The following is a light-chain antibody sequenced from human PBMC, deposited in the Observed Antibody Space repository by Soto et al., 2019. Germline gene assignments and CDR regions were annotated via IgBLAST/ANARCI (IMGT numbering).Light chain of an antibody. Sequence: QSVLTQPASVSGSPGQSITISCTGTSSDVGGYNYVSWYQQHPDKAPKLMIYDVSSRPSGVSNRFSGSKSGNTASLTISGLQAEDEADYYCSSSTSSSTLVFGGGTKVTVL. CDR1: SSDVGGYNY. J-gene: IGLJ2*01. V-gene: IGLV2-14*03. CDR2: DVS. CDR3: SSSTSSSTLV.